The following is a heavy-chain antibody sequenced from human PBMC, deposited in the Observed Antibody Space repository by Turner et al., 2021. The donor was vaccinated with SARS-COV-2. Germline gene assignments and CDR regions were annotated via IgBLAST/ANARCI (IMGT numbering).Heavy chain of an antibody. CDR3: ARSWGGILTGDSFDP. J-gene: IGHJ5*02. D-gene: IGHD3-9*01. CDR2: IYHSGST. Sequence: QLQLQQWGAGLLKPSETLSLTCGDYGGSFSGSYWSWFRQPPGKGLEWIGEIYHSGSTNYNPSLKSRVTISVDTSKNQFALKLSAVTAADTAVYCCARSWGGILTGDSFDPWGQGTLVTVSS. CDR1: GGSFSGSY. V-gene: IGHV4-34*01.